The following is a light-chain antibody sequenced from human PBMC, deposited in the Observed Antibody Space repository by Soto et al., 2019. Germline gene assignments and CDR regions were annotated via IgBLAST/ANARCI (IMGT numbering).Light chain of an antibody. CDR3: QQYNNWPAMYT. V-gene: IGKV3-15*01. J-gene: IGKJ2*01. Sequence: EIVMTQSPATLSVSPGERATLSCRASQSVSSNLAWDQQKPGQAPRLLIYGASTRATGIPARFSGSGSGTEFTLTISSLQSEDFAVYYCQQYNNWPAMYTFGQGTKLEIK. CDR1: QSVSSN. CDR2: GAS.